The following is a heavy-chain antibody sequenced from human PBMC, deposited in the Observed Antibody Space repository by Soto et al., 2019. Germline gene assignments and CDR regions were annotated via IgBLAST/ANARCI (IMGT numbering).Heavy chain of an antibody. D-gene: IGHD6-13*01. CDR2: TYYRSRWYN. Sequence: SQTLSLTCAISGDSVSSNSAAWNWIRRSPSGGLEWLGRTYYRSRWYNDYAVSVKSRITINPDTSKNQFSLQLNSVTPEDTAVYYCARDPVTAADYFDYWGPGTLVTVSS. V-gene: IGHV6-1*01. CDR1: GDSVSSNSAA. CDR3: ARDPVTAADYFDY. J-gene: IGHJ4*02.